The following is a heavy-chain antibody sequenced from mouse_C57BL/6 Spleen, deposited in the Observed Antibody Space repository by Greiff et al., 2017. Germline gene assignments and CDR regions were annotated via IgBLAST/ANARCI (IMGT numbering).Heavy chain of an antibody. D-gene: IGHD3-2*02. Sequence: VMLVESGPELVKPGASVKISCKASGYAFSSSWMNWVKQRPGKGLEWIGRIYPGDGDTNYNGKFKGKATLTADKSSSTAYMQLSSLTSEDSAVYFCAGQLRLPSMDYWGQGTSVTVSS. V-gene: IGHV1-82*01. J-gene: IGHJ4*01. CDR1: GYAFSSSW. CDR3: AGQLRLPSMDY. CDR2: IYPGDGDT.